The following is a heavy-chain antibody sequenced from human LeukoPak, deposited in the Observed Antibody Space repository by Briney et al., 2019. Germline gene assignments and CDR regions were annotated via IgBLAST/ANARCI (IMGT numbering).Heavy chain of an antibody. D-gene: IGHD6-19*01. CDR3: AKDSLAVAGESYFDY. CDR1: GFTFDDYA. Sequence: GGSLRLSCAASGFTFDDYAMHWVRQAPGKGLEWVSLISWDGGSTDYADSVKGRFTIYRDNSKKSLYLRMNSVTDEDTAFYYCAKDSLAVAGESYFDYWGQGTLVTVSS. J-gene: IGHJ4*02. V-gene: IGHV3-43D*03. CDR2: ISWDGGST.